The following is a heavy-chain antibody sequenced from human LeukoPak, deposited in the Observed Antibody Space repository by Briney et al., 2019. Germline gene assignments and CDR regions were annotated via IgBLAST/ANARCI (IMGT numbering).Heavy chain of an antibody. CDR3: ARAPYTTGRGYYFDY. D-gene: IGHD1-1*01. Sequence: GGSLRLSCAASGFTFSYYWMHWVRQAPGKGLVWVSRINHDGSSTTYADSVKGRFTISRDNAKNTLYLQMNSPRAEDTAVYYCARAPYTTGRGYYFDYWGQGTLVTVSS. J-gene: IGHJ4*02. CDR2: INHDGSST. CDR1: GFTFSYYW. V-gene: IGHV3-74*01.